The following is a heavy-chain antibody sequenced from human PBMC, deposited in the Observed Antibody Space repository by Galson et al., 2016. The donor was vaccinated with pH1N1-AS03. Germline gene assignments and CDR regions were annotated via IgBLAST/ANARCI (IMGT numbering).Heavy chain of an antibody. J-gene: IGHJ4*02. CDR3: ARSPRLISVAGTFPSRFDF. V-gene: IGHV4-38-2*01. Sequence: ETLSLTCDVSGYSISAGHYWGWIRQPPGRGLEWIGSSYPAVSTDYNPSLKSRVAMSVDTSKNQFSLNLSSVTAADTALYYCARSPRLISVAGTFPSRFDFWGQGTLVIVSS. CDR1: GYSISAGHY. D-gene: IGHD6-19*01. CDR2: SYPAVST.